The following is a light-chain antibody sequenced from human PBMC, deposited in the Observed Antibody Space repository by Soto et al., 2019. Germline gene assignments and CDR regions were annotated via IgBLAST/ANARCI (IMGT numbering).Light chain of an antibody. CDR3: QQYHNWPPQYT. J-gene: IGKJ2*01. CDR2: GAS. Sequence: EIVMTQSPATLSVSPGERATLSCRASQTVASNLAWYQQKPGQAPRLLIHGASTRATGVSARFSGSGSGTEFTLTIISLQSEDFAVYYCQQYHNWPPQYTFGQGTKLQIK. CDR1: QTVASN. V-gene: IGKV3-15*01.